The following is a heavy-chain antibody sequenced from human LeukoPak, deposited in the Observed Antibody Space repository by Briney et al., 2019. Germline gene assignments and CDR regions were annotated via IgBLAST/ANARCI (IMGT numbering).Heavy chain of an antibody. CDR2: ISWNSGSI. CDR3: AKDNTYGSGSSSRYFDL. V-gene: IGHV3-9*01. D-gene: IGHD3-10*01. J-gene: IGHJ2*01. Sequence: GGSLRLSCAASGFTFSGFWMHWVRQAPGKGLVWVSGISWNSGSIGYVDSVKGRFTISRDNAKNSLYLQMNSLRAEDTALYYCAKDNTYGSGSSSRYFDLWGRGTLVAVSS. CDR1: GFTFSGFW.